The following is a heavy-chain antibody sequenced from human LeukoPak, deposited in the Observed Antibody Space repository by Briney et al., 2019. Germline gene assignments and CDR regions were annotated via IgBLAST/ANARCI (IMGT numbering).Heavy chain of an antibody. CDR2: IWYDGSNK. Sequence: GGSLRLSCAASGFTFSSYGMHWVRQAPGKGLEWVAVIWYDGSNKYYADSVKGRFTISRDNSKNTLYLQMNSLRAEDTAVYYCARVRYCSSTSCYGAFDYWGQGTLVTVSS. V-gene: IGHV3-33*01. J-gene: IGHJ4*02. CDR1: GFTFSSYG. CDR3: ARVRYCSSTSCYGAFDY. D-gene: IGHD2-2*01.